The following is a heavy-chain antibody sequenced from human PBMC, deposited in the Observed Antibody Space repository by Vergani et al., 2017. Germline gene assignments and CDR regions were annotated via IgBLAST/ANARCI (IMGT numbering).Heavy chain of an antibody. Sequence: EVQLVESGGGLVQPGRSLRLSCAASGFTFDDYAMHWVRQAPGKGLEWVSGISGSGGSTYYADSVKGRFTISRDNSKNTLYLQMNSLRAEDTAVYYCAKRYCSGGCYFDYWGQGTLVTVSS. V-gene: IGHV3-23*04. CDR2: ISGSGGST. CDR1: GFTFDDYA. CDR3: AKRYCSGGCYFDY. J-gene: IGHJ4*02. D-gene: IGHD2-15*01.